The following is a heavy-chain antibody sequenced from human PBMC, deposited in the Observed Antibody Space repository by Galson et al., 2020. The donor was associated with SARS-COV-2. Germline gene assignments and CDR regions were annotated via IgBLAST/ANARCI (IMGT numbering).Heavy chain of an antibody. CDR2: ISSSSSYI. CDR3: AKSRGELLDY. V-gene: IGHV3-21*01. J-gene: IGHJ4*02. Sequence: GDSLKISCAGSGFTFSNYAMSWVRQAPGKGLEWVSSISSSSSYIHYADSVKGRFTISRDNAKSSLFLQMNSLRADDTAVYYCAKSRGELLDYWGQGTLVTVSS. D-gene: IGHD1-26*01. CDR1: GFTFSNYA.